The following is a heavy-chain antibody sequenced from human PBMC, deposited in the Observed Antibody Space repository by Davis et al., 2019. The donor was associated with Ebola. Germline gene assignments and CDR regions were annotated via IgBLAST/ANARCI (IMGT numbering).Heavy chain of an antibody. CDR2: IKQDGSEK. CDR3: ARESVNIVAS. D-gene: IGHD5-12*01. Sequence: PGGSLRLSCAASGFTFSSYEMSWVRQAPGKGLEWVANIKQDGSEKYYVDSVKGRFTISRDNAKNSLYLQMNSLRAEDTAVYYCARESVNIVASWGQGTLVTVSS. J-gene: IGHJ4*02. V-gene: IGHV3-7*01. CDR1: GFTFSSYE.